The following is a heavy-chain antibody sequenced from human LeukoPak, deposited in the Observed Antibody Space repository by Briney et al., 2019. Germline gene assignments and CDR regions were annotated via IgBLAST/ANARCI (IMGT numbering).Heavy chain of an antibody. CDR2: ITPIFRTP. CDR3: ARDVLGMDV. V-gene: IGHV1-69*05. Sequence: SVTVSCKASGGTFSSTTINWVRRAPGQGLEWMGGITPIFRTPNYAQKFQGRVTITTVESMSTAYMELSSLRSEDTAVYYCARDVLGMDVWGQGTTVTVSS. CDR1: GGTFSSTT. J-gene: IGHJ6*02.